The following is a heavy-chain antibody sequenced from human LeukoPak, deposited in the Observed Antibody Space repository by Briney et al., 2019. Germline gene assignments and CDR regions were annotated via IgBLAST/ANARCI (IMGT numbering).Heavy chain of an antibody. CDR1: GFTFSSYA. CDR3: ATYSSLNRREFQF. CDR2: ISYDGSNK. Sequence: HGKSLRLSYAASGFTFSSYAMHWVRQAPGKGLEWVAVISYDGSNKYYADSVKGRFTISRDNSKNTLYLQMNSLRAEDTAVYYCATYSSLNRREFQFWGQGTLLTVSS. D-gene: IGHD3-22*01. J-gene: IGHJ1*01. V-gene: IGHV3-30-3*01.